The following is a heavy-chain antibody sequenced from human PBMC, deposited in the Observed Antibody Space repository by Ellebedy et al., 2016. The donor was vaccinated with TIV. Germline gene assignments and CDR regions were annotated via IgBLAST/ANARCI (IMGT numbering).Heavy chain of an antibody. CDR2: IIPIFGTA. J-gene: IGHJ4*02. D-gene: IGHD1-7*01. CDR3: ARARITGTTIRYLGY. V-gene: IGHV1-69*05. CDR1: GGTFSSYA. Sequence: ASVKVSCKASGGTFSSYAISWVRQAPGQGLEWMGGIIPIFGTANYAQKFQGRVTMTRDTSTSTVYMELSSLRSEDTAVYYCARARITGTTIRYLGYWGQGTLVTVSS.